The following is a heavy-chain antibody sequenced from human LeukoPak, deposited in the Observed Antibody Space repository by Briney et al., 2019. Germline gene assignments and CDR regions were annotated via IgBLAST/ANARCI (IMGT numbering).Heavy chain of an antibody. J-gene: IGHJ3*02. CDR2: ISYDGSNE. CDR1: GFTFSSYV. D-gene: IGHD1-26*01. Sequence: QTGGSLRLSCAASGFTFSSYVMHWVRQAPGKGLEWVAIISYDGSNEYYADSVKGRFTISRDNSKNTLYLQMNSLRAADTAVYYCARDLRELPLNDAFDIWGQGTMVTVSS. CDR3: ARDLRELPLNDAFDI. V-gene: IGHV3-30*04.